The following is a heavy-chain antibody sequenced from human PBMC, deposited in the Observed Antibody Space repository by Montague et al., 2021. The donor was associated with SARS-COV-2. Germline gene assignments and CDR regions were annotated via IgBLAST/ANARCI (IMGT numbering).Heavy chain of an antibody. V-gene: IGHV3-33*01. D-gene: IGHD3-3*01. CDR2: IWYGGSNK. CDR3: AREAEIFGVVISPLFY. J-gene: IGHJ4*02. CDR1: GSTFSSYG. Sequence: SLRLSCTASGSTFSSYGMHWVRQAPGKGLEWVAVIWYGGSNKYYADSVKGRFTISRDNSKNTLYLQMNSLRAEDTAVYYCAREAEIFGVVISPLFYWGQGTLVTVSS.